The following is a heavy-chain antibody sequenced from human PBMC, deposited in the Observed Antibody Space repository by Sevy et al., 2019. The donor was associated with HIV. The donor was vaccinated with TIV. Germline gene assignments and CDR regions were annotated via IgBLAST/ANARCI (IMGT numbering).Heavy chain of an antibody. D-gene: IGHD3-10*01. V-gene: IGHV3-23*01. J-gene: IGHJ4*02. Sequence: GGSLRLSCAASGFTFTNYAMNWVRQAPGKGLEWVSGISDSGDTTHYAESVKGRFTISRDNYKNTVSLQKSSLRAEDTAIYYCAKLPSTVMFREKGYWGQGTRVTVSS. CDR1: GFTFTNYA. CDR3: AKLPSTVMFREKGY. CDR2: ISDSGDTT.